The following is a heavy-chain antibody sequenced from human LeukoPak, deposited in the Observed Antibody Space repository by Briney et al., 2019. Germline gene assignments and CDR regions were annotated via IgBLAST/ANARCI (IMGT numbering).Heavy chain of an antibody. D-gene: IGHD6-6*01. CDR1: GGSISTYY. CDR2: IYHSGST. CDR3: ARGGAARLHFQN. Sequence: SETLSLTCTVSGGSISTYYWNWIRQPPGKGLEWIGYIYHSGSTNYDPSLQSRVTISVDTSKNQFSLNLNSVTAADTAVYYCARGGAARLHFQNWGQGTLVTVSS. V-gene: IGHV4-59*01. J-gene: IGHJ1*01.